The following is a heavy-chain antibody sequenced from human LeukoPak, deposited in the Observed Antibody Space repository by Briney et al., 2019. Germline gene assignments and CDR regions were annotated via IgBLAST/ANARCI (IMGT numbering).Heavy chain of an antibody. Sequence: GGSLRLSCAASGFTFSSYAMHWVRQAPGKGLEWVAVISYDGSNKYYADSVKGRFTICRDNSKNTLYLQMNSLRAEDTAVYYCARAYPYYYDSRGYTDAFDIWGQGTMVTVSS. D-gene: IGHD3-22*01. CDR2: ISYDGSNK. V-gene: IGHV3-30-3*01. CDR1: GFTFSSYA. CDR3: ARAYPYYYDSRGYTDAFDI. J-gene: IGHJ3*02.